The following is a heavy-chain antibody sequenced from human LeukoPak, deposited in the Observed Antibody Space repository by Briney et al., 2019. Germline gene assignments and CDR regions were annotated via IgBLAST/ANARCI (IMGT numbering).Heavy chain of an antibody. Sequence: SGPTLVKPAQTLTLTCTFSGFSLTTSGVGVGWIRQHPGEALEWVAVVYGNDDKLYSPSLRSRLTITKDTSKNQVVLTMTNMDPVDTATYYCASQLLSRGYFDHWGQGTLVTVSS. CDR1: GFSLTTSGVG. J-gene: IGHJ4*02. D-gene: IGHD1-1*01. V-gene: IGHV2-5*01. CDR2: VYGNDDK. CDR3: ASQLLSRGYFDH.